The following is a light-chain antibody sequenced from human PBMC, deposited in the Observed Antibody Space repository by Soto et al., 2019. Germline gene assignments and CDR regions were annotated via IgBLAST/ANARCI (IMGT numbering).Light chain of an antibody. J-gene: IGLJ1*01. V-gene: IGLV2-14*01. Sequence: QSVLTQPASVSGSPGQSITISCTGTGSNIGTHNYVSWYQQQHPGKAPKLMIHEVSNRPSGVSDRFSGSKSGNTASLTISGLKAEDEADYYCSSYTSSNTLVFGTGTKVTVL. CDR2: EVS. CDR3: SSYTSSNTLV. CDR1: GSNIGTHNY.